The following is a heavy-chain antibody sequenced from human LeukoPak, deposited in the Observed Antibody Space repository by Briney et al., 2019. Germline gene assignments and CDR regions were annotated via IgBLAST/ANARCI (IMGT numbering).Heavy chain of an antibody. CDR3: ARGYNWFDP. V-gene: IGHV4-59*01. CDR2: IYYSGST. CDR1: RGSISNYY. Sequence: PSETLSLTCTVSRGSISNYYWSWIRQPPGKGLEWIGYIYYSGSTNYNPSLKSRVTISVDTSKNQFSLKLSSVTAADTAVYYCARGYNWFDPWGQGTLVTVSS. J-gene: IGHJ5*02.